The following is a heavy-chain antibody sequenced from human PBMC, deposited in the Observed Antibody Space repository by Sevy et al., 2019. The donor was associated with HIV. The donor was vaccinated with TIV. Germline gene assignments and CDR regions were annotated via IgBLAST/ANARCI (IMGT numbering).Heavy chain of an antibody. D-gene: IGHD5-12*01. CDR3: AREDSGYDY. V-gene: IGHV3-23*01. J-gene: IGHJ4*02. Sequence: GGSLRLSCAASGFIFNSYPISWVRQAPGKGLEWVSSISASGGSIYYAGSVKGRFTISRDNSKKTVDLQMNSLRAGDTAVYYCAREDSGYDYWGQGTLVTVSS. CDR1: GFIFNSYP. CDR2: ISASGGSI.